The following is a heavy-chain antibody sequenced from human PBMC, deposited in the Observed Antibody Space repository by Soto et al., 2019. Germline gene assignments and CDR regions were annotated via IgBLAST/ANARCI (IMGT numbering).Heavy chain of an antibody. J-gene: IGHJ5*02. D-gene: IGHD2-21*02. CDR3: VRTAREGAVAPHWFDR. Sequence: PSETLSLTCAVSGYSISSGYYWGWIRQSPGKGLEWIGSIYYTGSTYYNPSLMSRLTISVDTSKNQFSLKLTSVTAAETAVYYCVRTAREGAVAPHWFDRWGQGT. CDR1: GYSISSGYY. V-gene: IGHV4-38-2*01. CDR2: IYYTGST.